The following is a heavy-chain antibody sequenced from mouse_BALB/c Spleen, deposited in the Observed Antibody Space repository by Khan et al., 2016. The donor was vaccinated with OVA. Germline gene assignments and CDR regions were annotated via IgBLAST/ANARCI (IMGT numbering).Heavy chain of an antibody. J-gene: IGHJ3*01. Sequence: VHLVESGPEPVRPGASVKISCKGSGYTFADSGMHWVRQSHAKSLEWIGVISTYYGNIKYNQKFEGRATMTVDKSSSTAYMELARLTSEDSAVYFGKRDGISEFAYWGQGTLVTVSA. V-gene: IGHV1S137*01. CDR2: ISTYYGNI. CDR3: KRDGISEFAY. CDR1: GYTFADSG. D-gene: IGHD2-3*01.